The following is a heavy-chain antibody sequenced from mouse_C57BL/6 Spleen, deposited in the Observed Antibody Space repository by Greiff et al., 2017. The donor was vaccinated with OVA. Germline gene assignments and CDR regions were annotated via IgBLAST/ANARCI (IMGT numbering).Heavy chain of an antibody. J-gene: IGHJ3*01. Sequence: QVQLQQSGPELVKPGASVKISCKASGYSFTSYYIHWVKQRPGQGLEWIGWIYPGSGNTKYNEKFKGKATLTADTSSSTAYMQLSSLTSEDSAVYYCARDDGSYGGFAYWGQGTLVTVSA. V-gene: IGHV1-66*01. CDR2: IYPGSGNT. CDR3: ARDDGSYGGFAY. D-gene: IGHD2-3*01. CDR1: GYSFTSYY.